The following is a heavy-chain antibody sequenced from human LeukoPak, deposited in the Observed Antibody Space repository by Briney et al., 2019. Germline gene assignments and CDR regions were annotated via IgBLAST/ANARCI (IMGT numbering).Heavy chain of an antibody. CDR2: IHYDGSNN. Sequence: GGSLRLSCAVSGFTFSSYGMSWVRQAPGKGLEWVAFIHYDGSNNYYADSVKGQFTISRDNSKNTLYLQMNTLRADDTAVYYCAKDHGSSDWYYFDYWGQGTLVTVSS. CDR3: AKDHGSSDWYYFDY. V-gene: IGHV3-30*02. J-gene: IGHJ4*02. CDR1: GFTFSSYG. D-gene: IGHD6-13*01.